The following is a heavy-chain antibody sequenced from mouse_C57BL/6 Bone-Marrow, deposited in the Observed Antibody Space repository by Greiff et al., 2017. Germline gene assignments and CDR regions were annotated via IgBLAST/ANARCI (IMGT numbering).Heavy chain of an antibody. J-gene: IGHJ4*01. CDR2: IYPRSGNT. CDR3: AFYGPYAMDY. V-gene: IGHV1-81*01. CDR1: GYTFTSYG. Sequence: QVQLQQSGAELARPGASVKLSCKASGYTFTSYGISWVKQRTGQGLEWIGEIYPRSGNTYYNEKFKSKATLTADKSSSTAYMELRSLTSEDSAVYFCAFYGPYAMDYWGQGTSVTVSS. D-gene: IGHD1-1*01.